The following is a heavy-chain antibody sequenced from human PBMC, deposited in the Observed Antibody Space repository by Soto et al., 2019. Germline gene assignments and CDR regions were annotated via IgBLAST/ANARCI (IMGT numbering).Heavy chain of an antibody. V-gene: IGHV5-51*01. CDR3: VVQKKTPWVNY. J-gene: IGHJ4*02. CDR1: VYSFFGYW. D-gene: IGHD1-1*01. Sequence: GESLKISCKGSVYSFFGYWIGWLLQMPGKDLEWMGIIYPDDSDTRYSPPFQGHVTISADKSISTAYLQWSSLKASDTAMYFCVVQKKTPWVNYWGQGTRVPVSS. CDR2: IYPDDSDT.